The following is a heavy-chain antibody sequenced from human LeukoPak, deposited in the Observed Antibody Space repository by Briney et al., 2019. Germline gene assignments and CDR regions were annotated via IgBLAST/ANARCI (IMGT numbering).Heavy chain of an antibody. V-gene: IGHV3-33*06. CDR3: AKDWEDAIDP. J-gene: IGHJ5*02. CDR2: IWYDGSNK. D-gene: IGHD1-26*01. Sequence: PGGSLRLSFAASGFTFSSYGRHWVRQAPGKGLEWVAVIWYDGSNKYYADSVKGRFTISRDNSKNTLYLQMNSLRAEDTAVYYCAKDWEDAIDPWGQGTLVTVSS. CDR1: GFTFSSYG.